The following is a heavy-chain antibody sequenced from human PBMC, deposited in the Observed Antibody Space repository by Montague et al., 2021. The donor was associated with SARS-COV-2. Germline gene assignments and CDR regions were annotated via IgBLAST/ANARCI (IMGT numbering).Heavy chain of an antibody. CDR1: GDSMSSGSYF. CDR3: VREGRSSAYAMDY. V-gene: IGHV4-61*09. D-gene: IGHD3-22*01. Sequence: TLSLTCSVSGDSMSSGSYFWTWIRQPAGKGLEWIGHIQTSGTSNYNPSLRSRITMSIDTSRNQFSLEVRSVTAADTAVYYCVREGRSSAYAMDYWGQGTLVTVSS. J-gene: IGHJ4*02. CDR2: IQTSGTS.